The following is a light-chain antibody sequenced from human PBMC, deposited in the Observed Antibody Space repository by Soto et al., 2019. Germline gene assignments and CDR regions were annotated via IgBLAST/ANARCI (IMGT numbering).Light chain of an antibody. V-gene: IGKV3D-20*02. CDR1: QSVSSRH. CDR3: QQRSDWTWT. CDR2: GAS. J-gene: IGKJ1*01. Sequence: EIVLTQSPGTLSLSPGERATLSCMASQSVSSRHLAWYQQKHGQAPRLLISGASSRATGIPARFSGGVSGTDGTLTISSLEQEDGSVYYCQQRSDWTWTFGQGTKVDIK.